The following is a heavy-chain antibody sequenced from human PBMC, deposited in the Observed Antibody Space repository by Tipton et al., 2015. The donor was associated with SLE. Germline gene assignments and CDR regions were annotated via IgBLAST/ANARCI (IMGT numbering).Heavy chain of an antibody. CDR2: IIPIFGTA. J-gene: IGHJ3*02. D-gene: IGHD1-1*01. Sequence: QSGAEVKKPGSSVKVSCKASGGTFSSYAISWVRQAPGQGLEWMGGIIPIFGTANYAQKFQGRVTITTDESTSPAYMELSSLRSEDTAVDYWARGSWNDNAFDIWGQGTMVTVSS. CDR3: ARGSWNDNAFDI. V-gene: IGHV1-69*05. CDR1: GGTFSSYA.